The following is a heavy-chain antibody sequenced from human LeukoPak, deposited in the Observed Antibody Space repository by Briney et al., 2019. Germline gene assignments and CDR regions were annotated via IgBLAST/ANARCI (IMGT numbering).Heavy chain of an antibody. V-gene: IGHV3-11*06. CDR3: ARAGETDSGKYYFYDGMDV. CDR1: GFTFSDYY. CDR2: ISSSSKYT. J-gene: IGHJ6*04. Sequence: GGSLRLSCAASGFTFSDYYMSWIRQAPGKGLEWVSYISSSSKYTYYADSVKGRFTISRDNAQKSVFLQMNRLRAEDTGVYFCARAGETDSGKYYFYDGMDVWGKGTTVTVSS. D-gene: IGHD3-10*01.